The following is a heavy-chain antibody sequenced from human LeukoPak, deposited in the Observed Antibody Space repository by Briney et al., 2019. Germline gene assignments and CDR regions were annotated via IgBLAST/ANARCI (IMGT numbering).Heavy chain of an antibody. D-gene: IGHD2-2*01. Sequence: PGGSLRLSCAASGFTFSSYAMHWVRQAPGKGLEWVAVISYDGSNKYYADSVKGRFTISRDNSKNTLYLQMNSLRAEDTAVYYCARDLADCSSTSCYFSDLDYWGQGTLVTVPS. CDR2: ISYDGSNK. CDR3: ARDLADCSSTSCYFSDLDY. CDR1: GFTFSSYA. V-gene: IGHV3-30-3*01. J-gene: IGHJ4*02.